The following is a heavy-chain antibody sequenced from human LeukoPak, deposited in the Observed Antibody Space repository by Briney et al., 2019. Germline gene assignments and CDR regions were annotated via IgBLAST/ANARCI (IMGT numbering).Heavy chain of an antibody. CDR1: GGSISSGDYY. D-gene: IGHD3-22*01. CDR3: ARGGDSSGYWYYFDY. CDR2: IYYSGST. V-gene: IGHV4-30-4*01. J-gene: IGHJ4*02. Sequence: SETLSLTCTVSGGSISSGDYYWSWIRQPPGKGLEWIGYIYYSGSTYYNPSLKSRVTISVDTSKNQFSLKLSSVTAADTAVYYCARGGDSSGYWYYFDYWGQGTLVTVSS.